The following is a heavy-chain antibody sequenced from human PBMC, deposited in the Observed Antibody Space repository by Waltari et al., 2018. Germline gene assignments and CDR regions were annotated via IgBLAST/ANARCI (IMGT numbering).Heavy chain of an antibody. CDR3: ARDTYYDSSGYYYSFDY. CDR1: GYTFTRYA. V-gene: IGHV1-3*01. D-gene: IGHD3-22*01. J-gene: IGHJ4*02. Sequence: QVQLVQSGAEVKKPGASVKVSCKASGYTFTRYAMHWVRQAPGQRLEWMGWINAGNGNKKYSQKFQGRVTITRDTSASTAYMELSSLRSEDTAVYYCARDTYYDSSGYYYSFDYWGQGTLVTVSS. CDR2: INAGNGNK.